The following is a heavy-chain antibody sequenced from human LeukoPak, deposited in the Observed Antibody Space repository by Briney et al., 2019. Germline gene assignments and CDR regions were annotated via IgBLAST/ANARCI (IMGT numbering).Heavy chain of an antibody. J-gene: IGHJ4*02. V-gene: IGHV4-59*08. CDR2: FYYSGIT. D-gene: IGHD3-10*01. CDR3: ARGLWAEQGGEYYGSGSYYPFDY. Sequence: SETLSLTCTVSGGSISNYYWSWIRQPPGKGLEWIGYFYYSGITNYNPSLTSRVTISVDTSKDQFSLKLSSVTAADTAVYYCARGLWAEQGGEYYGSGSYYPFDYWGQGTLVTVSS. CDR1: GGSISNYY.